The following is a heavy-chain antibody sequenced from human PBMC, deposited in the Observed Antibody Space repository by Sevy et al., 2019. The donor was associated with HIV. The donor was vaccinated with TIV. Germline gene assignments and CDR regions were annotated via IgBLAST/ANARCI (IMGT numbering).Heavy chain of an antibody. CDR1: GYTFTSYG. J-gene: IGHJ5*02. Sequence: ASVKVSCKASGYTFTSYGISWVRQAPGQGLEWMGWISAYNGNTNYAQKLQGRVTMTTDTSTSTAYMELRSLRSDDTAVYYCARVVSVRGRAHKRNWFDPWGQGTLVTVSS. V-gene: IGHV1-18*01. CDR2: ISAYNGNT. D-gene: IGHD1-1*01. CDR3: ARVVSVRGRAHKRNWFDP.